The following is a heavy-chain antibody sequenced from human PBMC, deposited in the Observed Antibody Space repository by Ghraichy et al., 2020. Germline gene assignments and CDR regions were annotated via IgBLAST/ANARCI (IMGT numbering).Heavy chain of an antibody. CDR3: AKDRRGGATWNYGYFDY. CDR2: ISGSGGST. V-gene: IGHV3-23*01. J-gene: IGHJ4*02. D-gene: IGHD1-26*01. CDR1: GFTFSSYA. Sequence: GGSLRLSCAASGFTFSSYAMSWVRQAPGKGLEWVSAISGSGGSTYYADSVKGRFTISRDNSKNTLYLQMNSLRAEDTAVYYCAKDRRGGATWNYGYFDYWGQGTPVTVSS.